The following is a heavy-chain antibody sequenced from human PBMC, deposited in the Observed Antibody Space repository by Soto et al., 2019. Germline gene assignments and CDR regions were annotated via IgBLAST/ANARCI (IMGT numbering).Heavy chain of an antibody. CDR2: ISYDGSNK. Sequence: GGSLRLSCAASGFTFSSYWMHWVRQAPGKGLEWVAVISYDGSNKYYADSVKGRFTISRDNSKNTLYLQMNSLRAEDTAVYFCAKDMTGYSSFFGVWGQGTLVTVSS. V-gene: IGHV3-30*18. CDR1: GFTFSSYW. D-gene: IGHD6-19*01. CDR3: AKDMTGYSSFFGV. J-gene: IGHJ4*02.